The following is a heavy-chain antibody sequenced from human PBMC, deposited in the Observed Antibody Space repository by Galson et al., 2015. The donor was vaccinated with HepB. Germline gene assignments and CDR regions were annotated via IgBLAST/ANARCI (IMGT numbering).Heavy chain of an antibody. V-gene: IGHV3-48*01. J-gene: IGHJ4*02. CDR3: ARVEELLEANYFDY. D-gene: IGHD1-26*01. CDR1: GFTFSSYS. CDR2: ISSSSSTI. Sequence: SLRLSCAASGFTFSSYSMNWVRQAPGKGLEWVSYISSSSSTIYYADSVKGRFTISRDNAKNSLYLQMNSLRAEDTAVYYCARVEELLEANYFDYWGQGTLVTVSS.